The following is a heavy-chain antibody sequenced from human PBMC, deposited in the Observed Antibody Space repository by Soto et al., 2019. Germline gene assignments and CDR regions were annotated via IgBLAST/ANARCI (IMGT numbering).Heavy chain of an antibody. V-gene: IGHV4-30-4*01. J-gene: IGHJ4*02. CDR1: GVSINRGDYY. CDR2: LYYNGDT. Sequence: QVRLQESGPKLVRPSQTLYLTCSVSGVSINRGDYYWILIRQSPGRGLAWIASLYYNGDTNYNPSLGIRVTMSVDTSKNQFFLDLQSVVAADTAVYFCAREGGDIVKVPYYWGQGTLITVSS. CDR3: AREGGDIVKVPYY. D-gene: IGHD2-15*01.